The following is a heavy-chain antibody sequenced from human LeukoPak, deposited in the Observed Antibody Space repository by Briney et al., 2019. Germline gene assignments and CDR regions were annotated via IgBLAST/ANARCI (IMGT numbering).Heavy chain of an antibody. CDR2: ITTNTGNP. D-gene: IGHD6-13*01. J-gene: IGHJ4*02. CDR1: GYSFTTYA. CDR3: ASYSTSWYWVY. Sequence: ASVKVSCKASGYSFTTYAMNWVRQAPGQGLEWMGWITTNTGNPRYAQGFTGRFVFSLDTSVSTAYLQITSLKAEDTAVYYCASYSTSWYWVYWGQGTLVTVSS. V-gene: IGHV7-4-1*02.